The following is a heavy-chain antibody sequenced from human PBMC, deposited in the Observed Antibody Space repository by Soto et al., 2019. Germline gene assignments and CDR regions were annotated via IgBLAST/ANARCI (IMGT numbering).Heavy chain of an antibody. J-gene: IGHJ5*02. CDR1: GGSISSSSYY. D-gene: IGHD3-10*01. Sequence: SETLSLTCTVAGGSISSSSYYWGWIRQPPGKALEWIGSIYYSGSTYYNPSLKSRVTISVDTSKNQFSLKLSSVTAADTAVYYCARIQPTDYYGSGSYHWFDPWGQGPLVTVSS. CDR3: ARIQPTDYYGSGSYHWFDP. CDR2: IYYSGST. V-gene: IGHV4-39*01.